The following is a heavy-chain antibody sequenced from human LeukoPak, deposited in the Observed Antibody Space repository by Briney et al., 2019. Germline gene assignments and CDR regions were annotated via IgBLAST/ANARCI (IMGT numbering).Heavy chain of an antibody. Sequence: SSVKVSCKASGYTFTGYYMHWVRQAPGQGRDWMGWINPNSGGTNYAQKFQGRVTMTRDTSIRTAYMELSRLRSDDTAVYYCAREGYCSGGSCYPNWFDPWGQGTLVTVSS. V-gene: IGHV1-2*02. D-gene: IGHD2-15*01. CDR3: AREGYCSGGSCYPNWFDP. J-gene: IGHJ5*02. CDR1: GYTFTGYY. CDR2: INPNSGGT.